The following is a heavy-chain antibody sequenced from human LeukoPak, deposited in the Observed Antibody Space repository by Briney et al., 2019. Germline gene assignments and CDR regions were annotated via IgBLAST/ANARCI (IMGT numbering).Heavy chain of an antibody. J-gene: IGHJ3*02. Sequence: PGGSLRLSCAASGFTFDDYAMHWVRQAPGKGLEWVSGISWNSGSIGYADSVKGRFTVSRDNAKNSLYLQMNSLRAEDTAVYYCARGVRLNYDILTGYWRTDAFDIWGQGTMVTVSS. CDR1: GFTFDDYA. V-gene: IGHV3-9*01. D-gene: IGHD3-9*01. CDR2: ISWNSGSI. CDR3: ARGVRLNYDILTGYWRTDAFDI.